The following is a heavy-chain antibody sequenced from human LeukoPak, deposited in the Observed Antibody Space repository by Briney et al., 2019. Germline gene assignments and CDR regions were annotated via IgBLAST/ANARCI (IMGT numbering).Heavy chain of an antibody. CDR1: GVSISTYY. D-gene: IGHD3-10*01. CDR3: ARGRGHMDV. V-gene: IGHV4-4*07. Sequence: SETLSLTFTVSGVSISTYYWSWIRQPAGKGLEWIGHIYTSGNTNYNPSLKSRVTMSVDTSKNHFSLKLSSVTAADTAVYYCARGRGHMDVWGKGTTVTVSS. CDR2: IYTSGNT. J-gene: IGHJ6*03.